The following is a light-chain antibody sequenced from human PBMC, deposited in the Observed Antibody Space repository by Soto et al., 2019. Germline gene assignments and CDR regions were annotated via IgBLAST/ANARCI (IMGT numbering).Light chain of an antibody. CDR3: SSYTTSTSFIL. CDR1: SSDIGNYDF. CDR2: EVS. V-gene: IGLV2-14*01. J-gene: IGLJ2*01. Sequence: QSALTQPASVSGSPGQSITISCTGTSSDIGNYDFVSWYQQVPGTAPKAMIYEVSSRPSGVSNRFSGSKSGNTASLTISGLHAEDEAYYYCSSYTTSTSFILFGGWTQLTVL.